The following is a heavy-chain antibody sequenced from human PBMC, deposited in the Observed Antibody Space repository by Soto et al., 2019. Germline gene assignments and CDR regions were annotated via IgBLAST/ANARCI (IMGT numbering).Heavy chain of an antibody. CDR1: GFFFSTYG. D-gene: IGHD2-2*03. J-gene: IGHJ4*02. Sequence: GGSLRLSCAASGFFFSTYGMNWVRQAPGKGLEWVALIWSHGNAERYADSVRGRFTISRDNSRNTLYLQMNSLRAEDTAVYYCASEFDGSGRYFDYWGQGTLVTVSS. CDR3: ASEFDGSGRYFDY. V-gene: IGHV3-33*01. CDR2: IWSHGNAE.